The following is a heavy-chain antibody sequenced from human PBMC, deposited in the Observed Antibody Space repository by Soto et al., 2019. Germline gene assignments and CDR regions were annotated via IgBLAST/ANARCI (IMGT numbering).Heavy chain of an antibody. CDR3: AKNQGVELVPLATVDWFDP. V-gene: IGHV3-23*01. D-gene: IGHD1-26*01. Sequence: EVVLLESGGGLEQPGGSLRLSCAASGFIFENFGMSWVRQAPGKGLGWISSISGSGFKKYYADSVKGRFTISRDNSKSTVYLELNNLSAEDTAVYHCAKNQGVELVPLATVDWFDPWGQGSVVTVSS. J-gene: IGHJ5*02. CDR2: ISGSGFKK. CDR1: GFIFENFG.